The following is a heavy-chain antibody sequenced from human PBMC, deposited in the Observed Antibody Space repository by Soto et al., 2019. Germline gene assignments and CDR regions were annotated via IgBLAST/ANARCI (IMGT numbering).Heavy chain of an antibody. CDR1: GYTFTNYY. Sequence: ASVKVSCKASGYTFTNYYIHWVRQAPGQGLEWVGLINPKTGTTNDAPKFQGRVTMTSDTSTSTAYMELSSLRSEDTAVFYCATVMDCKYCCGSSGYWGQGTLVTVSS. CDR3: ATVMDCKYCCGSSGY. J-gene: IGHJ4*02. CDR2: INPKTGTT. D-gene: IGHD3-22*01. V-gene: IGHV1-2*06.